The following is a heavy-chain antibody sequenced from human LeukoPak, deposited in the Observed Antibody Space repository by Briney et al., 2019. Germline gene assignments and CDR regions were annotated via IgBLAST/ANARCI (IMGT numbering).Heavy chain of an antibody. Sequence: GGSLRLSCAASGFSFSSYSMTWVRQAPGKGLEWVSCITRSSTYIYYADSVKGRFTISRDNSKNTLYLQMNSLRAEDTAVYYCAKDRAGQHVRTVAFDIWGQGTMVTVSS. CDR3: AKDRAGQHVRTVAFDI. V-gene: IGHV3-21*04. J-gene: IGHJ3*02. CDR1: GFSFSSYS. CDR2: ITRSSTYI. D-gene: IGHD6-6*01.